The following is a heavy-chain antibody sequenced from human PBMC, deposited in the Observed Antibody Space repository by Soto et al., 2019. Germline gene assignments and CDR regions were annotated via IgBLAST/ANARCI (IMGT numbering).Heavy chain of an antibody. CDR1: GFTLSSYS. V-gene: IGHV3-48*01. Sequence: GGSLRLSCAASGFTLSSYSMNWVRQAPGKGLEWVSYISSSSSTIYYADSVKGRFTISRDNAKNSLYLQMNSLRAEDTAVYYCARDLNLGSFDYWGQGALVTVSS. J-gene: IGHJ4*02. CDR2: ISSSSSTI. CDR3: ARDLNLGSFDY.